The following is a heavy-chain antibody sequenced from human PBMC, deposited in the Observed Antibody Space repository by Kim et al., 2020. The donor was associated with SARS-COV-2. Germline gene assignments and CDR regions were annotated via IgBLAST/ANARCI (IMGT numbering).Heavy chain of an antibody. Sequence: SETLSLTCAVYGGSFSGYYWSWIRQPPGKGLEWIGEINHSGSTNYNPSLKSRVTISVDTSKNQFSLKLSSVTAADTAVYYCARLGMGGDYVIDGMDVWGQGTTVTVSS. J-gene: IGHJ6*02. CDR2: INHSGST. D-gene: IGHD4-17*01. CDR1: GGSFSGYY. V-gene: IGHV4-34*01. CDR3: ARLGMGGDYVIDGMDV.